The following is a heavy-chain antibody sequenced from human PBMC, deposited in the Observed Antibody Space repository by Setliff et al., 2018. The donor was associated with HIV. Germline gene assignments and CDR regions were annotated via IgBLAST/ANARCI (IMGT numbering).Heavy chain of an antibody. Sequence: ASVKVSCKASGYTFTSYYMHWVRQAPGQGLEWMGIINPSGGSTIYAPRYQGRVTMTRDTSISTAYMELGGLRSDDTAVYYCARNYGADSNYFVYWGQGTLVTVSS. CDR3: ARNYGADSNYFVY. D-gene: IGHD4-17*01. CDR1: GYTFTSYY. V-gene: IGHV1-2*02. CDR2: INPSGGST. J-gene: IGHJ4*02.